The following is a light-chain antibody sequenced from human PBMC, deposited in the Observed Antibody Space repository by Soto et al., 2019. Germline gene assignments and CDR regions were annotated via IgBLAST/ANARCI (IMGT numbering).Light chain of an antibody. CDR2: KTN. CDR1: SSNIGNNH. V-gene: IGLV1-47*01. Sequence: QSALAQPPSASGTPGQRVTISCSGSSSNIGNNHLFWYQQLPGTAPKLLIYKTNHRPSRVPDRFSASKSGTSASLAISGLRSEDEADYYCAAWDDSLRVWVFGGGTQLTVL. J-gene: IGLJ3*02. CDR3: AAWDDSLRVWV.